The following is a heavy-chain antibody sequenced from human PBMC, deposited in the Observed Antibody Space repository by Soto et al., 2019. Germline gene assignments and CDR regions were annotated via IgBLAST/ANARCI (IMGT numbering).Heavy chain of an antibody. CDR2: IWYDGSNK. CDR3: ARDALPSSVTTSSLNHYNWFDP. V-gene: IGHV3-33*01. D-gene: IGHD4-17*01. CDR1: GFTFSSYG. Sequence: GGSLRLSCAASGFTFSSYGMHWVRQAPGKGLEWVAVIWYDGSNKYYADSVKGRFTISRDNSKNTLYLQMNSLRAEDTAVYYCARDALPSSVTTSSLNHYNWFDPWGQGTLVTVSS. J-gene: IGHJ5*02.